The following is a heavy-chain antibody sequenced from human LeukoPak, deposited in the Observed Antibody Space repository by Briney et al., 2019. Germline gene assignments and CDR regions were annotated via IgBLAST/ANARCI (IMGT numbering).Heavy chain of an antibody. CDR1: GYTFTGYY. V-gene: IGHV1-2*02. D-gene: IGHD2-15*01. Sequence: GASVKVSCKASGYTFTGYYMHWVRQAPGQGLEWMGWINPNSGGTNYAQKFQGRVTMTRDTSISTAYMELRSLRSDDTAVYYCARGYLSWTGSGGYCSGGSCYSGDYYYYMDVWGKGTTVTVSS. CDR2: INPNSGGT. J-gene: IGHJ6*03. CDR3: ARGYLSWTGSGGYCSGGSCYSGDYYYYMDV.